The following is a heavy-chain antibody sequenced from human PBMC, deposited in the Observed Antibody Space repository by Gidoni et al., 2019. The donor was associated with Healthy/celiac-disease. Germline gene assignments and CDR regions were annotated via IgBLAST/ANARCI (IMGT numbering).Heavy chain of an antibody. CDR1: GFTFISYS. Sequence: EVQLVESGGGLVKPGGSLRLSCAASGFTFISYSMNWVRQAPGKGLEWVSSISSSSSYIYYADSVKGRFTISRDNAKNSLYLQMNSLRAEDTAVYYCARETYYYDSSGYYIHYFDYWGQGTLVTVSS. CDR3: ARETYYYDSSGYYIHYFDY. J-gene: IGHJ4*02. CDR2: ISSSSSYI. D-gene: IGHD3-22*01. V-gene: IGHV3-21*01.